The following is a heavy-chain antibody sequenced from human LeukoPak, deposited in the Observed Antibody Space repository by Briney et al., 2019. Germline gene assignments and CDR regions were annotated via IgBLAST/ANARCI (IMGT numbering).Heavy chain of an antibody. J-gene: IGHJ4*02. Sequence: GGSLRLSCAASGFTFSSYSMNWVRQAPGKGLEWVSSISSSSSYIYYADSVKGRFTISRDNAKNSLYLQMNSLRAEDTAVYYCARDYYGSGSYLGYWGQGTLVTVSS. CDR1: GFTFSSYS. CDR3: ARDYYGSGSYLGY. V-gene: IGHV3-21*01. D-gene: IGHD3-10*01. CDR2: ISSSSSYI.